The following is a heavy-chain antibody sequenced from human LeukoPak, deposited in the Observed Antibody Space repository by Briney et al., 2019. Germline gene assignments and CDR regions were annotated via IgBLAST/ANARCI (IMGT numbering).Heavy chain of an antibody. CDR1: GGTFSSYA. CDR3: ARDAAARGPFDY. V-gene: IGHV1-69*13. J-gene: IGHJ4*02. Sequence: SVKVSCKASGGTFSSYAISWVRQAPGQGLVWMGGIIPIFGTANYAQKFQGRVTITADESTSTAYMELSSLRSEDTAVYYCARDAAARGPFDYWGQGTLVTVSS. D-gene: IGHD6-13*01. CDR2: IIPIFGTA.